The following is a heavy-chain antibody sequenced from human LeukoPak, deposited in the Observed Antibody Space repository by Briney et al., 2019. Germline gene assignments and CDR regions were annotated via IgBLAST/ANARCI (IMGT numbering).Heavy chain of an antibody. Sequence: GGSLRLSCAASGLTFSDHYISCIRQAPGKGLEWVSYISSSSSYTNYADSVKGRFTISRDNAKNSVYLLMNSLRAEDTAVYYCAREGGTSQFDYWGQGTLVTVSS. CDR2: ISSSSSYT. V-gene: IGHV3-11*05. CDR3: AREGGTSQFDY. J-gene: IGHJ4*02. CDR1: GLTFSDHY. D-gene: IGHD1-26*01.